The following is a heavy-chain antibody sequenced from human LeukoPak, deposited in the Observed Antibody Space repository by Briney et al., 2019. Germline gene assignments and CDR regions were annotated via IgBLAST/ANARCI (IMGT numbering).Heavy chain of an antibody. CDR1: GGTFSSYA. Sequence: SVKVSFKASGGTFSSYAISWVRQAPGQGLEWMGGIIPIFGTANYAQKFQGRVTITADKSTSTAYMELSSLRSEDTAVYYCARGRPTTSIAAAGVNWFDPWGQGTLVTVSS. J-gene: IGHJ5*02. V-gene: IGHV1-69*06. CDR3: ARGRPTTSIAAAGVNWFDP. CDR2: IIPIFGTA. D-gene: IGHD6-13*01.